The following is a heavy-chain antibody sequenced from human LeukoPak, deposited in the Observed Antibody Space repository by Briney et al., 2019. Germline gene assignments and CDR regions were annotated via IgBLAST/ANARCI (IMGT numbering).Heavy chain of an antibody. CDR3: AKDLSSIATSYYFDY. V-gene: IGHV3-9*01. D-gene: IGHD6-6*01. J-gene: IGHJ4*02. CDR2: ISWNSGSI. CDR1: GFTFSSYA. Sequence: GGSLRLSCAASGFTFSSYAMHWVRQAPGKGLEWVSVISWNSGSIGYADSVKGRFTISRDNAKNSLYLQMNSLRAEDTALYYCAKDLSSIATSYYFDYWGQGTLVTVSS.